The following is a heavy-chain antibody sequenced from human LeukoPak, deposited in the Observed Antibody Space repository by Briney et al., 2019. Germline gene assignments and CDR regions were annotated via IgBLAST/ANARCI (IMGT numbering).Heavy chain of an antibody. J-gene: IGHJ4*02. Sequence: PGGPLRLSCAASGFTFSGSAMHWVRQASGKGLEWVGRIRSKSNSYAPAYATSVKGRFDLSRDDSKNRAYLQMNSLETEDTAVYYCAGPSSNSTGFDYWGQGTLVTVSS. D-gene: IGHD6-13*01. CDR2: IRSKSNSYAP. V-gene: IGHV3-73*01. CDR3: AGPSSNSTGFDY. CDR1: GFTFSGSA.